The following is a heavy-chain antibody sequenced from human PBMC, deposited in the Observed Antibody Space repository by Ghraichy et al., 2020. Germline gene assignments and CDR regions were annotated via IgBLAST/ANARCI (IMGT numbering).Heavy chain of an antibody. V-gene: IGHV4-4*07. CDR2: MSSSGSP. Sequence: SETLSLTCTVSGASISSYHWSWIRQPAEKGLEFIGRMSSSGSPYYNPSLKSRVTMSVDTSKSQFSLKLSPVTAADTAVYFCAGDRGLERDKYFDYWGQGILVTVSS. J-gene: IGHJ4*02. D-gene: IGHD1-1*01. CDR3: AGDRGLERDKYFDY. CDR1: GASISSYH.